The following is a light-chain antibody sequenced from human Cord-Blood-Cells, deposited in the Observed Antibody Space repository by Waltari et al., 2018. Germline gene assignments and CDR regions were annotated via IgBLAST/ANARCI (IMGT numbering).Light chain of an antibody. Sequence: EIVLTQSPGTLPLSPGARATLPCRASQSVSSSYLAWYQQKPGQAPRLLIYGASSRATGIPDRFSGSGSGTDFTLTISRLEPEDFAVYYCQQYGSSPLTFGGGTKVEIK. CDR2: GAS. V-gene: IGKV3-20*01. CDR1: QSVSSSY. J-gene: IGKJ4*01. CDR3: QQYGSSPLT.